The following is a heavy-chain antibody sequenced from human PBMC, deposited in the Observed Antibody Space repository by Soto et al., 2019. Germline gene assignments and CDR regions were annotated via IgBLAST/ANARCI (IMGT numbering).Heavy chain of an antibody. V-gene: IGHV4-34*01. J-gene: IGHJ5*02. CDR2: INHSGST. D-gene: IGHD3-9*01. CDR1: GGSFSGYY. CDR3: ARNVYDILTGYGSPEPYDT. Sequence: SETLSLTCAVYGGSFSGYYWSWIRQPPGKGLEWIGEINHSGSTNYNPSLKSRVTISVDTSKNQFSLKLSSVTAADTAVYYCARNVYDILTGYGSPEPYDTWGQGTLVT.